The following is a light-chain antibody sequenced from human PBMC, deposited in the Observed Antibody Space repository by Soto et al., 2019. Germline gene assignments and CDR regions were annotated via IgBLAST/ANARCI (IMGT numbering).Light chain of an antibody. CDR3: QQYNNWPL. V-gene: IGKV3-15*01. Sequence: EIVMTQSPATLSVSPGERATLSCRASQSVSSNLAWYQQKPGQAPRLAIYDASTRATGIPARFSGSGSGTEFTLTISSLQSEDFALYYCQQYNNWPLFGGGTTGDIK. J-gene: IGKJ4*01. CDR1: QSVSSN. CDR2: DAS.